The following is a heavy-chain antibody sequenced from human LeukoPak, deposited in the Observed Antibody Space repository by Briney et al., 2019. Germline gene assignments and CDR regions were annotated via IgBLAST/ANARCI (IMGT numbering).Heavy chain of an antibody. D-gene: IGHD2/OR15-2a*01. V-gene: IGHV3-53*01. Sequence: PGGSLRLSCASSGFTVSSNYMSWVRQAPGKGLEWVSVIYSGGGTYYADSVEGRFTISRDNSKNTLYLQMNSLRAEDTAVYYCARGLDVSYFDYWGQGTLVTVSS. CDR3: ARGLDVSYFDY. CDR1: GFTVSSNY. CDR2: IYSGGGT. J-gene: IGHJ4*02.